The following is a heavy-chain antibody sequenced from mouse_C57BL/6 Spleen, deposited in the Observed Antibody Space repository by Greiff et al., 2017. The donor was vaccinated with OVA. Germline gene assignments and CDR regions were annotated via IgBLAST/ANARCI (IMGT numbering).Heavy chain of an antibody. CDR1: GFTFSDYY. Sequence: VQLKESEGGLVQPGSSMKLSCTASGFTFSDYYMAWVRQVPEKGLEWVANINYDGSSTYYLDSLKSRFIISRDNAKNILYLQMSSLKSEDTATYYCARGSSYFDYWGQGTTLTVSS. CDR3: ARGSSYFDY. J-gene: IGHJ2*01. CDR2: INYDGSST. D-gene: IGHD1-1*01. V-gene: IGHV5-16*01.